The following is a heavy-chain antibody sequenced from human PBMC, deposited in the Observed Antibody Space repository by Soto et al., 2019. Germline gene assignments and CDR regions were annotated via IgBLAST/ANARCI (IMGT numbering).Heavy chain of an antibody. J-gene: IGHJ5*02. V-gene: IGHV4-59*08. CDR1: GGSISSYY. D-gene: IGHD2-21*02. Sequence: SETLSLTCTVSGGSISSYYWSWIRQPPGKGLEWIGYIYNSGSTNYNPSLKSRVTISVDASKNQFSLKLSSVTAADTAVYYCARHPSDFWFDPWGQGTLVTVSS. CDR3: ARHPSDFWFDP. CDR2: IYNSGST.